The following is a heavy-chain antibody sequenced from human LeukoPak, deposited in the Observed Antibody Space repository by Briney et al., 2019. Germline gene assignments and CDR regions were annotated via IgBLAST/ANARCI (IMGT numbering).Heavy chain of an antibody. CDR2: ISGSSSYI. Sequence: PGGSLRLSCAASGFTFSSYIMNWVRQAPGKGLEWVSSISGSSSYIYYADSVKGRFTISRDNAKNSLYLQMNSLRAEDTAVYYCARGRGYSYGPNLLPDFDYWGQGTLVTVSS. CDR3: ARGRGYSYGPNLLPDFDY. J-gene: IGHJ4*02. CDR1: GFTFSSYI. D-gene: IGHD5-18*01. V-gene: IGHV3-21*04.